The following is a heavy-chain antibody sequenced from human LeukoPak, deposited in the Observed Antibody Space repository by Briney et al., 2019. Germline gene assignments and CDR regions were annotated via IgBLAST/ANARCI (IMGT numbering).Heavy chain of an antibody. CDR2: INHSGST. Sequence: SETLSLTCAVYGGSFSGYYWSWIRQPPGKGLEWIGEINHSGSTNYNPSLKSRVTISVDTSKNQFSLKLSSVTAADTAVYYCARLTEAYYYDSSGYSRGFDYWGQGTLVTVSS. V-gene: IGHV4-34*01. CDR3: ARLTEAYYYDSSGYSRGFDY. J-gene: IGHJ4*02. D-gene: IGHD3-22*01. CDR1: GGSFSGYY.